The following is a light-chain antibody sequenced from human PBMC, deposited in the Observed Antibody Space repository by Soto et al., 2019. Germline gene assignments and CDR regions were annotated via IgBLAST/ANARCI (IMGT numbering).Light chain of an antibody. Sequence: HSVLTQPPSASGTPGHRVTISCSGSGSNFGSNTVNWYQHPPGTAPKLLIYNNDQRPSGVPDRFSGSKSGTSASLAISGLQSDDEADYYCAAWDDRLKGYVFGTGTKLTVL. CDR2: NND. V-gene: IGLV1-44*01. CDR1: GSNFGSNT. J-gene: IGLJ1*01. CDR3: AAWDDRLKGYV.